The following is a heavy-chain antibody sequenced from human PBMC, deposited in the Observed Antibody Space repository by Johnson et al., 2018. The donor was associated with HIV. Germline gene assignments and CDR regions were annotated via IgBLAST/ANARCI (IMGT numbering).Heavy chain of an antibody. CDR1: GFTFSSFA. D-gene: IGHD3-22*01. CDR2: ISYDGSNK. Sequence: VQLVESGGGVVQPGRSLRLSCAASGFTFSSFAMHWVRQAPGKGLEWMAFISYDGSNKYFTDSVRGRFTISRDNSKNTLFLQMNSLRAEDTAVYYCVRRFYDSSAFDIWGQGTLVTVSS. J-gene: IGHJ3*02. CDR3: VRRFYDSSAFDI. V-gene: IGHV3-30-3*01.